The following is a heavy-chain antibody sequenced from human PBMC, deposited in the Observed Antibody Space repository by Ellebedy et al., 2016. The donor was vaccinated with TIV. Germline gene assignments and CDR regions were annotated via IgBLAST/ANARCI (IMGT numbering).Heavy chain of an antibody. V-gene: IGHV4-34*01. Sequence: SQTLSLTXXVYGASLSGYHWSWIRQPPGKGLEWIGEIDHSGSTNYNLSLKSRVTIFVDTSKNQFSLRLSSVTAADTAVYYCARVSPFGDDSFTAYFHYAMDVWGQGTTVLVSS. D-gene: IGHD3-10*01. CDR1: GASLSGYH. CDR3: ARVSPFGDDSFTAYFHYAMDV. CDR2: IDHSGST. J-gene: IGHJ6*02.